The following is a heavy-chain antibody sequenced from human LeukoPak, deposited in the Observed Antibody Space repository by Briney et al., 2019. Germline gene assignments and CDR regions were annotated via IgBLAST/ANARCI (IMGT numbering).Heavy chain of an antibody. CDR2: IKEAGSEK. Sequence: GGSLRLSCAASGFTFSNYWMSWVRQAPGKGLEFMANIKEAGSEKYYINSVKGRFTISRDNAKNSLYLQMNSLRAEDTAVYYCARDPEYYDFWSGSTGDYWGQGTLVTVSS. D-gene: IGHD3-3*01. CDR3: ARDPEYYDFWSGSTGDY. CDR1: GFTFSNYW. V-gene: IGHV3-7*01. J-gene: IGHJ4*02.